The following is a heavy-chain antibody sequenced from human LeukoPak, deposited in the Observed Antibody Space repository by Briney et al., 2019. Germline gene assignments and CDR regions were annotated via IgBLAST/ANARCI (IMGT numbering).Heavy chain of an antibody. CDR1: GFTFGSSW. CDR2: INSDGSTT. V-gene: IGHV3-74*01. Sequence: SGGSLRLSCAASGFTFGSSWMHWVRQAPGKGLVWVSRINSDGSTTTYADSVKGRFTISRDNAKNTLYPQMNSLRVEDTAVYYCATVLKHYDTDYFDYWGQGSLVTVSS. J-gene: IGHJ4*02. D-gene: IGHD3-16*01. CDR3: ATVLKHYDTDYFDY.